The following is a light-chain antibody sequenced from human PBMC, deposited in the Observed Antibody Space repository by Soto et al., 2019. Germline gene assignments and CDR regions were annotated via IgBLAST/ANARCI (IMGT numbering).Light chain of an antibody. CDR3: QQYYNHPAMCS. J-gene: IGKJ2*04. CDR2: GAS. CDR1: QSVSSS. V-gene: IGKV3D-15*01. Sequence: EIVLTQSPATLSVSPGERATLSCRASQSVSSSLAWYQQKPGQAPRLLIYGASTRATGMPARFSGSGSGTEFHHTISNRQSEDFTIYYCQQYYNHPAMCSFGHGTKLQIK.